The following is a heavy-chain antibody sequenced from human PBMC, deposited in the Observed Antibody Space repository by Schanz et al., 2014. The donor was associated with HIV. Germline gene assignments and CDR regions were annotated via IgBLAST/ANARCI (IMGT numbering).Heavy chain of an antibody. Sequence: QVPLVQSGAEVKMPGSSVKVSCKASGGTFSNYAMTWVRQAPGQGLEWMAGIIPIIGTADYAQKFQGRVTITADKSTSTLYLELSSLRSEDTAVYYCARDSPVAAGTLDYWGQGTLVTVSS. CDR3: ARDSPVAAGTLDY. D-gene: IGHD6-13*01. CDR2: IIPIIGTA. CDR1: GGTFSNYA. V-gene: IGHV1-69*06. J-gene: IGHJ4*02.